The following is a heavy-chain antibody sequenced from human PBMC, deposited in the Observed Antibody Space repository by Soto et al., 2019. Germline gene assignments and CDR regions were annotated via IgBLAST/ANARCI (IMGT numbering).Heavy chain of an antibody. Sequence: ASVKVSCKASGGTFSSYAISWVRQAPGQGLEWMGGIIPIFGSTSYAQKFQGRVTMTRDTSTSTVYMELSSLRSEDTAVYYCARDRADGGWFDPWGQGTLVTVSS. V-gene: IGHV1-69*05. CDR2: IIPIFGST. CDR3: ARDRADGGWFDP. CDR1: GGTFSSYA. J-gene: IGHJ5*02.